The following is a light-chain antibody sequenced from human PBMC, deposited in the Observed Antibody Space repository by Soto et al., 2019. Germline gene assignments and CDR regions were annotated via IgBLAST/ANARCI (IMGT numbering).Light chain of an antibody. CDR2: AAS. CDR3: QQSHSKPLT. CDR1: QSISSY. J-gene: IGKJ4*01. V-gene: IGKV1-39*01. Sequence: EIQMTQSPSSLSASVGDRVTITCRASQSISSYLNWYQHKPGKAPTVLIHAASSLQSGVPSRFSGSGSGTDFFLTISSLQPEDFAVYYCQQSHSKPLTFGGGAKAAIK.